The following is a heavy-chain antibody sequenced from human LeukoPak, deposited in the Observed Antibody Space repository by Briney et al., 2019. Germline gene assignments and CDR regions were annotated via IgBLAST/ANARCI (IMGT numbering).Heavy chain of an antibody. CDR1: GGSSSSYY. CDR3: ARSGGDRVEMPTIIDY. D-gene: IGHD5-24*01. CDR2: IHYSGST. V-gene: IGHV4-59*01. Sequence: PSETLSLTCTVSGGSSSSYYWSWLRQPPGKGLEWIGYIHYSGSTKYNPSLKSRATILVDTSKNQFSLRLSSVTAADTAVYYCARSGGDRVEMPTIIDYWGQGTLVIVSS. J-gene: IGHJ4*02.